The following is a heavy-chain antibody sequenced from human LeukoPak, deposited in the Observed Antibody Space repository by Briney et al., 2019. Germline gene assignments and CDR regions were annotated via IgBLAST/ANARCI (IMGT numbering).Heavy chain of an antibody. Sequence: GGSLRLSCAASGATFNSCWMSWVRQAPGKGLEWMANISPDGTEKYYVDSVRGRFTISRDNARSSLFLQMNSVRAEDTALYYCAASQGYGVKADWGQGTRVTASS. CDR3: AASQGYGVKAD. V-gene: IGHV3-7*01. CDR1: GATFNSCW. CDR2: ISPDGTEK. J-gene: IGHJ4*02. D-gene: IGHD2-15*01.